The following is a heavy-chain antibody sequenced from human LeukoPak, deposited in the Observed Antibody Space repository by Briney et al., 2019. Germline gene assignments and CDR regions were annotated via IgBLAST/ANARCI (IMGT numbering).Heavy chain of an antibody. J-gene: IGHJ5*02. CDR2: IYYSGST. D-gene: IGHD1-1*01. CDR3: ARDDEQTTNWIAP. CDR1: GGSISSYY. V-gene: IGHV4-59*12. Sequence: SETLSLTCTVSGGSISSYYWSWIRQPPGKGLEWIGYIYYSGSTNYNPSLKSRVTISVDTSKNQFSLKLTSVTAADTAVYYCARDDEQTTNWIAPWGQGTLVTVSS.